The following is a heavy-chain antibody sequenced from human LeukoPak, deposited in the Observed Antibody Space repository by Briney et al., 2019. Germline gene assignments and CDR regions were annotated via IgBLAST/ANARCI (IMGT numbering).Heavy chain of an antibody. CDR3: AKERGTGDPSHYYHYGMDV. J-gene: IGHJ6*02. CDR2: ISYDGSNK. Sequence: GGSLRLSCSPSGFIFSTYGMHWVRQAPGKGLEWVAVISYDGSNKFYADSVKGRFTISRDNSKNTLFLQMNSLTAEDTAVYYCAKERGTGDPSHYYHYGMDVWGQGTTVTVSS. V-gene: IGHV3-30*18. D-gene: IGHD1-26*01. CDR1: GFIFSTYG.